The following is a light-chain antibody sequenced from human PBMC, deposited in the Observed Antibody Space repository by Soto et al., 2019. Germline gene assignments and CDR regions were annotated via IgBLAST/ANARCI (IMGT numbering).Light chain of an antibody. V-gene: IGLV3-21*04. CDR3: QVWDITTDHYV. Sequence: SSELTQPPSVSVAPEKTARLTCGGDNIGSKRVHWYRQKPGQAPVLVIYHDSDRPSGIPERFSGSNSGNTATLTINRVEAGDEADYYCQVWDITTDHYVFGTGTKLTVL. CDR2: HDS. CDR1: NIGSKR. J-gene: IGLJ1*01.